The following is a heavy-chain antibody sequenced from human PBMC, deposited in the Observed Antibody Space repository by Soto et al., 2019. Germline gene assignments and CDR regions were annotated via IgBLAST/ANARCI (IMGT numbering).Heavy chain of an antibody. CDR3: AKDGYEPMDRAFDP. J-gene: IGHJ5*02. CDR1: GFTFSSYA. CDR2: ISGSGGST. D-gene: IGHD5-18*01. Sequence: GGSLRLSCAASGFTFSSYAMSWVRQAPGKGLEWVSAISGSGGSTYYADSVKGRFTISRDNPKNTLYLQMNSLRAEDTAVYYCAKDGYEPMDRAFDPWGQGTLVTVSS. V-gene: IGHV3-23*01.